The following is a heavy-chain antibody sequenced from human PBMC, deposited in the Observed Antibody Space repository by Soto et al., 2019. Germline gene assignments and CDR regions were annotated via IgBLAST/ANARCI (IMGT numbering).Heavy chain of an antibody. Sequence: GGSLRLSCAASGFPFSSYGMHWVRPAPGKGLEWVAVIWYDGSNKYYADSVKGRFTISRDNSKNTLYLQMNSLRAEDTAVYYCARVRGYCSSTSCLGAFDIWGQGTMVTVSS. D-gene: IGHD2-2*01. CDR2: IWYDGSNK. V-gene: IGHV3-33*01. CDR1: GFPFSSYG. J-gene: IGHJ3*02. CDR3: ARVRGYCSSTSCLGAFDI.